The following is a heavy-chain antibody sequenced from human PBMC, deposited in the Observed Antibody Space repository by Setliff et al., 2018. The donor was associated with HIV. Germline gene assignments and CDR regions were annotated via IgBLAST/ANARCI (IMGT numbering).Heavy chain of an antibody. CDR2: IQHRGRI. V-gene: IGHV4-34*01. Sequence: SETLSLTCAVYGGSFSGYCWSWIRQPPGKGLEWIGEIQHRGRINYNPSLRSRITTSVDTSKNQFSLKLTSGTAADTAVYYWAKDIPGPAINSGRIKNWFDPWGEGTLVTVSS. CDR1: GGSFSGYC. CDR3: AKDIPGPAINSGRIKNWFDP. J-gene: IGHJ5*02. D-gene: IGHD6-19*01.